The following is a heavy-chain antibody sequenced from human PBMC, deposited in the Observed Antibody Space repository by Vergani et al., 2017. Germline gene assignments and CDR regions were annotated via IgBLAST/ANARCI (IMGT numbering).Heavy chain of an antibody. D-gene: IGHD3-10*01. CDR2: ISYDGSNK. Sequence: QVQLVESGGGVVQPGRSLRLSCAASGFTFSSYAMHWVRQAPGKGLEWVAVISYDGSNKYYADSVKGRFTISRDNSKNTLYLQMNSLRAEDTAVYYCVKDLEPWFGELGDYFDYWGQGTLVTVSS. CDR3: VKDLEPWFGELGDYFDY. CDR1: GFTFSSYA. V-gene: IGHV3-30*04. J-gene: IGHJ4*02.